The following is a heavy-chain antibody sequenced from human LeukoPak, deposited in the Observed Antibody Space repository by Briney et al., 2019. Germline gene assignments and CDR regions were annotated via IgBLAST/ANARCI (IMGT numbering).Heavy chain of an antibody. J-gene: IGHJ4*02. CDR2: ISSSGSTI. CDR3: AKSRETVVVASDY. CDR1: GFTFSDYY. Sequence: GGSLRLSCAASGFTFSDYYMSWIRQAPGKGLEWVSYISSSGSTIYYADSVKGRFTISRDNSKNTLYLQMNSLRAEDTAVYYCAKSRETVVVASDYWGQGTLVTVSS. D-gene: IGHD2-15*01. V-gene: IGHV3-11*01.